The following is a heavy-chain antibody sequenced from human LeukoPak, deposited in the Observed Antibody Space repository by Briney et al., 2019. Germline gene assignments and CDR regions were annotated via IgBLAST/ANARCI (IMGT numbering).Heavy chain of an antibody. V-gene: IGHV4-38-2*02. CDR1: GYSISNGYY. D-gene: IGHD7-27*01. Sequence: PSETLSLTCTVSGYSISNGYYWGWIRPPPGKGLEWIGNIYHSGSTYYNPSLKSRVTISVDTSKNQFSLKLSSVTAADTAVYYCARELLSGDPSIGNWGQGTLVTVSS. CDR2: IYHSGST. CDR3: ARELLSGDPSIGN. J-gene: IGHJ4*02.